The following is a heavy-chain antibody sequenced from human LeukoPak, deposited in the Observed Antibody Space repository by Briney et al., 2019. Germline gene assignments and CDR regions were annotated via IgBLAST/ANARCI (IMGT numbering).Heavy chain of an antibody. V-gene: IGHV1-69*05. CDR2: IIPNFGTA. Sequence: SVKVSCKASGGTFSSYAISWVRQAPGQGLEWMGGIIPNFGTANYAQKLQGRVTITTDESTSTAYMELSSLRSEDTAVYYCAWCIVGATGYYFDYWGQGTLVTVSS. J-gene: IGHJ4*02. CDR3: AWCIVGATGYYFDY. D-gene: IGHD1-26*01. CDR1: GGTFSSYA.